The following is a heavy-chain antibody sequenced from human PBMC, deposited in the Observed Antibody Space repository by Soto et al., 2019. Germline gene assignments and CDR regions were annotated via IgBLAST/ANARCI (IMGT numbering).Heavy chain of an antibody. Sequence: PSETLSLTCTVSGGSISSGGYYWSWIRQHPGKGLEWIGYIYYSGSTYYNPSLKSRVTISVDTSKNQFSLKLSSVTAADTAVYYCARGARSGRPNNWFDPWGQGTLVTVSS. D-gene: IGHD3-10*01. J-gene: IGHJ5*02. CDR3: ARGARSGRPNNWFDP. CDR1: GGSISSGGYY. CDR2: IYYSGST. V-gene: IGHV4-31*03.